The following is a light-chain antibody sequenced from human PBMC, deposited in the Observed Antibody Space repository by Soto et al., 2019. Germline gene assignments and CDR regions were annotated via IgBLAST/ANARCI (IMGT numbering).Light chain of an antibody. CDR1: SGDIGSYNR. J-gene: IGLJ2*01. Sequence: QSVLTQPASVSGSPGQSITISCTGTSGDIGSYNRVSWYQQHPGKAPQLIIYEATKRPSGVSPRFSGSRSGNTASLTLSGLQAEDEAVYHCSSYAGTDRTLVFFGGGTKVTVL. CDR3: SSYAGTDRTLVF. V-gene: IGLV2-23*01. CDR2: EAT.